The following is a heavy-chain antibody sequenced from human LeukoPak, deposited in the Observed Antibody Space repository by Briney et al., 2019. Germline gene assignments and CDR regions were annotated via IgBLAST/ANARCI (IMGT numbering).Heavy chain of an antibody. D-gene: IGHD3-22*01. CDR1: GFTFSSYA. J-gene: IGHJ1*01. CDR3: ARGYYYDSSGYYLAPAEHFQH. V-gene: IGHV3-64*01. CDR2: IYSNGGRK. Sequence: GGPLRLSCAASGFTFSSYAMHWVRQAPGKGLEYVSAIYSNGGRKYYANSVKGRFTISRDNSKNTLYLQMGSLRAEDMAVYYCARGYYYDSSGYYLAPAEHFQHWGQGTLVTV.